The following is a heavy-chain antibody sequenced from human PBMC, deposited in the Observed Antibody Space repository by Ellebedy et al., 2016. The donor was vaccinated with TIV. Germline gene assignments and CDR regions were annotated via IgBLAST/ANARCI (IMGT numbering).Heavy chain of an antibody. J-gene: IGHJ5*02. Sequence: GESLKISCAASGFTFSHYDMHWVRQDTGKGLEWVSGIGTAGDTYYPGSVKSRFTISRENAKNSLFLQMNSLRDGDTAVYYCARGRYGPWGQGTLVTVSS. D-gene: IGHD3-10*01. CDR2: IGTAGDT. CDR1: GFTFSHYD. CDR3: ARGRYGP. V-gene: IGHV3-13*01.